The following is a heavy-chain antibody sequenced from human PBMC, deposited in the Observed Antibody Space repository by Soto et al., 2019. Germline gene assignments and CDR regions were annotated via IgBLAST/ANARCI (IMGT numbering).Heavy chain of an antibody. J-gene: IGHJ5*02. CDR1: GYTFTSYG. CDR2: ISAYNGNT. Sequence: GPSVKVSCKASGYTFTSYGISWVRQAPGQGLEWMGWISAYNGNTNYAQKLQGRVTMTTDTSTSTAYMELRSLRSDDTAVYYCARLTTHCSGGSCYPNWFDPWGQGTLVTVSS. V-gene: IGHV1-18*04. CDR3: ARLTTHCSGGSCYPNWFDP. D-gene: IGHD2-15*01.